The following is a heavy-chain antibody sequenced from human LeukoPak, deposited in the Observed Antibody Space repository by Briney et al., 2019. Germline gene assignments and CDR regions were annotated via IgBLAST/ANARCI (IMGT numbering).Heavy chain of an antibody. V-gene: IGHV4-4*07. CDR1: GGSISSYY. CDR2: IYTSGST. D-gene: IGHD3-9*01. CDR3: ARETNPYYDILTGSNFDY. J-gene: IGHJ4*02. Sequence: PSETLSLTCTVSGGSISSYYWSWIRQPAGKGLEWIGRIYTSGSTNYNPSLKSRVTMSVDTSKNQFSLKLSSVTAADTAVYYCARETNPYYDILTGSNFDYWGQGTLVTVSS.